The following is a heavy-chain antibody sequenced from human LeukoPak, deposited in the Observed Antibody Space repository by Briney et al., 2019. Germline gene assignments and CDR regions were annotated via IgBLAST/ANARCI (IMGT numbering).Heavy chain of an antibody. J-gene: IGHJ4*02. CDR1: GFTFSSYW. D-gene: IGHD6-13*01. CDR2: INQDGSSK. CDR3: ARWVDY. Sequence: PGGSLRLSCAVSGFTFSSYWMGWVRQAPGKGLAWVANINQDGSSKYYEDSVKGRFTISRDNAKKSLYLQMNSLRAEDTAVYYCARWVDYWGQGTLVTVSS. V-gene: IGHV3-7*01.